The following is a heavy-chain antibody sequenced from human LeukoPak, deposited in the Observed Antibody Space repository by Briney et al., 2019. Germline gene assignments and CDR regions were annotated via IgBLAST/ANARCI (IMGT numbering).Heavy chain of an antibody. CDR3: ARGPRADYETNWFDP. J-gene: IGHJ5*02. V-gene: IGHV4-31*03. D-gene: IGHD4-17*01. Sequence: PSETLSLTCTVSGGPISSGGYYWSWIRQHPGKGLEWIGYIYYSGSTYYNPSLKSRVTISVDTSKNQFSLKLSSVTAADTAVYYCARGPRADYETNWFDPWGQGTLVTVSS. CDR2: IYYSGST. CDR1: GGPISSGGYY.